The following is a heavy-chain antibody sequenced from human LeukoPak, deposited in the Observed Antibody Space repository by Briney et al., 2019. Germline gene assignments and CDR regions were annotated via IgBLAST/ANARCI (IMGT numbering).Heavy chain of an antibody. CDR3: ARSRQVSGLFSS. J-gene: IGHJ5*02. V-gene: IGHV4-59*12. Sequence: SETLSLTCTVSGGSINRYFWSWIRQPPGKGLEWIGHIYYSGTTNYNPSLKSRVTVSVDMSKNQFFLNVTSLTAADTAVYYCARSRQVSGLFSSWGQGTLVVVSS. CDR1: GGSINRYF. D-gene: IGHD3-10*01. CDR2: IYYSGTT.